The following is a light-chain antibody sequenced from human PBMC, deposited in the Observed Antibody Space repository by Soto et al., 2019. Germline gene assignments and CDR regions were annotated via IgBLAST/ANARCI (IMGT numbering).Light chain of an antibody. J-gene: IGLJ1*01. CDR1: SSDVGGYHY. CDR2: DVS. CDR3: SSYTSSSTLGYV. Sequence: QSALTQPASVSGSPGQSITISCTGTSSDVGGYHYVSWYQQHPGKAPKLMIYDVSNRPSGVSNRFSGSKSGNTASLTISGLQAEDEADYYCSSYTSSSTLGYVFGTGTKVTVL. V-gene: IGLV2-14*01.